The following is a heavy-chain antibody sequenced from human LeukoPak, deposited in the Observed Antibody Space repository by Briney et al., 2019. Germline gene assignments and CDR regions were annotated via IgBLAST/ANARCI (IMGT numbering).Heavy chain of an antibody. CDR3: ARALTLHPRVSSGY. V-gene: IGHV1-18*01. CDR1: GYTFTSYG. D-gene: IGHD6-13*01. J-gene: IGHJ4*02. Sequence: ASVKVSCKASGYTFTSYGISWVRQAPGQGLEWMGWISAYNGNTNYAQKLQGRVTMTTDTSTSTAYMELRSLRSDDTAAYYCARALTLHPRVSSGYWGQGTLVTVSS. CDR2: ISAYNGNT.